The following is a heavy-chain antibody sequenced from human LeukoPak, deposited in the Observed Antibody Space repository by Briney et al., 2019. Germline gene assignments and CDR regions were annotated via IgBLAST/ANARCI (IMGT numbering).Heavy chain of an antibody. V-gene: IGHV3-33*01. D-gene: IGHD3-10*01. CDR2: IWYDGSNK. CDR3: ARDVAGGSGSPDY. J-gene: IGHJ4*02. CDR1: GFTFSSYG. Sequence: PGRSLRLSCAASGFTFSSYGMHWVRQAPGKGLEWVAAIWYDGSNKYYADSVKGRFTISRDNSKNTLYLQMNSLRAEDTAVYYCARDVAGGSGSPDYWGQGTLVTVSS.